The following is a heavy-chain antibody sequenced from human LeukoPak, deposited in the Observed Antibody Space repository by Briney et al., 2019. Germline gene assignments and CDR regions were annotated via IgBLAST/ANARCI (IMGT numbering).Heavy chain of an antibody. CDR1: GGSISSSSYY. J-gene: IGHJ4*02. CDR2: IYYSGST. D-gene: IGHD3-22*01. V-gene: IGHV4-39*01. CDR3: ARLYYDSSGYYQICYSDY. Sequence: KPSETLSLTCTVSGGSISSSSYYWGWIRQPPGKGLEWIGSIYYSGSTYYNPSLKSRVTISVDTSKNQFSLNLGSATAADTAVYYCARLYYDSSGYYQICYSDYWGQGTLVTVSS.